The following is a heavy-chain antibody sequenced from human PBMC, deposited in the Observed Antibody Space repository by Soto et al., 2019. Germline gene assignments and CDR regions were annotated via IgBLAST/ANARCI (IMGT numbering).Heavy chain of an antibody. J-gene: IGHJ4*02. CDR2: IKQDGSEK. V-gene: IGHV3-7*01. CDR3: ARDMGVFWSGYPEGGFDY. D-gene: IGHD3-3*01. Sequence: LRLSCAASGFTFTNYWMSWVRQAPGKGLEWVANIKQDGSEKYYADSAKGRFIISRDNAKTSLYLQMNSLRAEDTAVYYCARDMGVFWSGYPEGGFDYWGQGTPVTVSS. CDR1: GFTFTNYW.